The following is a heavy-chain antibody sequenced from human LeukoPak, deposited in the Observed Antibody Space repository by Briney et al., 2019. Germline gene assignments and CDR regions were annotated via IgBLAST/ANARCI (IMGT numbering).Heavy chain of an antibody. J-gene: IGHJ5*02. D-gene: IGHD3-3*01. V-gene: IGHV1-8*01. Sequence: ASVKVSCKASGYTFTSYDINWVRQATGQGLEWMGWMNPNSGNTGYAQKFQGRVTMTRNTSISTAYMELSSLRSEDTAVYYCARSYDFWSGYYDWLDPWGQGTLVTVSS. CDR1: GYTFTSYD. CDR2: MNPNSGNT. CDR3: ARSYDFWSGYYDWLDP.